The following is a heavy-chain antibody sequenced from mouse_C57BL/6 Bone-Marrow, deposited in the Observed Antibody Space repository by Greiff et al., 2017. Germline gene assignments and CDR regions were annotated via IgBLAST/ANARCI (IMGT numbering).Heavy chain of an antibody. CDR2: IYPSDSET. J-gene: IGHJ4*01. D-gene: IGHD2-14*01. CDR1: GYTFTSYW. Sequence: QVQLKQPGAELVRPGSSVKLSCKASGYTFTSYWMDWVKQRPGQGLEWIGNIYPSDSETHYNQKFKDKATLTVDKSSSTAYMQLSSLTSEDSAVYYCALELYAYAMDYWGQGTSVTVSS. CDR3: ALELYAYAMDY. V-gene: IGHV1-61*01.